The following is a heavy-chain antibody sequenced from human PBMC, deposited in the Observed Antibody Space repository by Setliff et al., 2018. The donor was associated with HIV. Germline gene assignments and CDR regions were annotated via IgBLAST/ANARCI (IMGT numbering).Heavy chain of an antibody. CDR1: GYSISSGYY. V-gene: IGHV4-38-2*02. J-gene: IGHJ4*02. CDR3: ARESSSGWYNYFDY. CDR2: IYHSGST. Sequence: NPSETLSLTCTVSGYSISSGYYWGWIRQPPGKGLEWIGSIYHSGSTYYNPSLKSRVTTSVDTSKNQFSLKLSSVTAADTAVYYCARESSSGWYNYFDYWGQGTLVTVSS. D-gene: IGHD6-19*01.